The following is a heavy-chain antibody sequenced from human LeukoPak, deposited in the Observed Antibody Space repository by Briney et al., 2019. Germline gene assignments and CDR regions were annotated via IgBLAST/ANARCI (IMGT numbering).Heavy chain of an antibody. CDR3: ARESPLGLLDY. D-gene: IGHD5-12*01. Sequence: SETLSLTCTDSGGSISSYYWSWIRQPPGKGLEWIGYIYYSGSTNYNPSLKSRVTISVDTSKNRFSLKLSSVTAADTAVYYCARESPLGLLDYWGQGTLVTVSS. CDR1: GGSISSYY. CDR2: IYYSGST. V-gene: IGHV4-59*01. J-gene: IGHJ4*02.